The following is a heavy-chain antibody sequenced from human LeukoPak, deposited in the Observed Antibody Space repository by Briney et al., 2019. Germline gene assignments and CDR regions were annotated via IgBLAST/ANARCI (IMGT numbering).Heavy chain of an antibody. CDR3: ARGGSLDY. D-gene: IGHD3-16*01. V-gene: IGHV4-61*08. CDR1: GASVSGSAYY. Sequence: SETLSLTCTVSGASVSGSAYYWGWIRQPPGKGLEWIGRIYTSGSTNYNPSLKSRVTMSVDTSKNQFSLKLSSVTAADTAVYYCARGGSLDYWGQGTLVSVSS. J-gene: IGHJ4*02. CDR2: IYTSGST.